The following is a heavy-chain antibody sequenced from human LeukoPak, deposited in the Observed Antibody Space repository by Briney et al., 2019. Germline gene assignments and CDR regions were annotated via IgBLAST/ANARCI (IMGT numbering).Heavy chain of an antibody. D-gene: IGHD2-2*01. V-gene: IGHV3-30*04. Sequence: GGSLRLSCAASGFTFSRYAFHWARQAPGKGLEWVAVISYDGTNQYYADSVKGRFTISKDNSKNTLYLQISSLRSEDTAVYYCAREGEATKFCSSSSCIPDFWGQGTLVTVSS. CDR3: AREGEATKFCSSSSCIPDF. J-gene: IGHJ4*02. CDR1: GFTFSRYA. CDR2: ISYDGTNQ.